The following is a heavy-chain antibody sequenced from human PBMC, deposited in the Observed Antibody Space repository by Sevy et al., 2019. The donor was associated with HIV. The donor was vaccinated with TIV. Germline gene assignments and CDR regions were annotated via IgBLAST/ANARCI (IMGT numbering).Heavy chain of an antibody. CDR2: ISNSGTTI. Sequence: GGSLRLSCAASGFTFSDYYMTWIRQAPGKGLEWVSYISNSGTTIYYADSVKGRFTISRDNAKNSLYLQMNSLRAEDTAVYYCAISESITMTKDYWGQGTLVTVSS. J-gene: IGHJ4*02. CDR3: AISESITMTKDY. V-gene: IGHV3-11*01. CDR1: GFTFSDYY. D-gene: IGHD3-22*01.